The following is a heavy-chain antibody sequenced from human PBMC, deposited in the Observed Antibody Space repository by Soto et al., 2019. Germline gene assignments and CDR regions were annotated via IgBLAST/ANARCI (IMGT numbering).Heavy chain of an antibody. D-gene: IGHD6-13*01. CDR3: ARLRSGIAAAGTQHYYYYGMDV. Sequence: TSETLSLTCAVYGGSFSGYYWSWIRQPPGKGLEWIGEINHSGSTNYNPSLKSRVTISVDTSKNQFSLKLSSVTAADTAVYYCARLRSGIAAAGTQHYYYYGMDVWGQGTAVTVSS. J-gene: IGHJ6*02. V-gene: IGHV4-34*01. CDR2: INHSGST. CDR1: GGSFSGYY.